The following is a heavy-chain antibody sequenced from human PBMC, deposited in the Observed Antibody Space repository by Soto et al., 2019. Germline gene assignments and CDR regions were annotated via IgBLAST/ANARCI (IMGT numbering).Heavy chain of an antibody. CDR3: ARTTLYCSGGSCYSEIFYYYGMDV. CDR2: INSDGSST. CDR1: GFTFSSYW. D-gene: IGHD2-15*01. V-gene: IGHV3-74*01. Sequence: GGSLRLSCAASGFTFSSYWMHWVRQAPGKGLVWVSRINSDGSSTSYADSVKGRFTISRDNAKNTLYLQMNSLRAEDTAVYYCARTTLYCSGGSCYSEIFYYYGMDVWGQGTTVTVSS. J-gene: IGHJ6*02.